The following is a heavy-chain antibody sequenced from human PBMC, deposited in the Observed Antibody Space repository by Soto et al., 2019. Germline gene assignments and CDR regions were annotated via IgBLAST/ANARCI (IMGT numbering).Heavy chain of an antibody. CDR2: INHSGST. CDR1: GGSFSGYY. J-gene: IGHJ5*02. CDR3: ARWIQLWLDT. V-gene: IGHV4-34*01. D-gene: IGHD5-18*01. Sequence: PSETLSLTCAVYGGSFSGYYWSGIRQPPGKGLEWIGEINHSGSTNYNPSLKSRVTISVDTYQNKFSLKMSPVTAADTAVYYCARWIQLWLDTWGQGTLVTVSS.